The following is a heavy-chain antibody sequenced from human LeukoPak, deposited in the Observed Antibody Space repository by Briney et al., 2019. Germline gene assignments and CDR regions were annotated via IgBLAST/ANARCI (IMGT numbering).Heavy chain of an antibody. CDR2: INHSGST. CDR1: GGSFSGYY. V-gene: IGHV4-34*01. Sequence: SETLSLTCAVYGGSFSGYYWSWIRQPPGKGLEWIGEINHSGSTNYNPSLKSRVTISVDTSKNQFSLKLSSVTAADTAVYYCARGRSSDYDRSGYGNFDYWGQGTLVTVSS. D-gene: IGHD3-22*01. J-gene: IGHJ4*02. CDR3: ARGRSSDYDRSGYGNFDY.